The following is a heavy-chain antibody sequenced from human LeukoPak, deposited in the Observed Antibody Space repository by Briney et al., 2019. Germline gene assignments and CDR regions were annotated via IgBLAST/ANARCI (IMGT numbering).Heavy chain of an antibody. CDR3: ARGGAILYYFDY. J-gene: IGHJ4*02. CDR1: GFTFSSYA. Sequence: GGSLRLSCAASGFTFSSYAMHWVRQAPGKGLEWVAVISYDGSNKYYADSVKGRFTISRDNSKNTLYLQMNSLRAEDTAVYYCARGGAILYYFDYWGQGTLVTVSS. CDR2: ISYDGSNK. V-gene: IGHV3-30*04. D-gene: IGHD2-8*02.